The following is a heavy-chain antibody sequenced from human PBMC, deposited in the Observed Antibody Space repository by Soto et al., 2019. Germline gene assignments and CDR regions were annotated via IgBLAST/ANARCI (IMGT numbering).Heavy chain of an antibody. Sequence: SETLSLTCTVSGGSISSYYWSWIRQPPGKGLEWIGYIYYRGSTNYNPSLKSRVTISVDTAKNQFSLKLISVTAADTAVYYCASAGRGYCSGGSCYYGLYGMDVWGQGTKVTVSS. V-gene: IGHV4-59*12. D-gene: IGHD2-15*01. CDR2: IYYRGST. J-gene: IGHJ6*02. CDR1: GGSISSYY. CDR3: ASAGRGYCSGGSCYYGLYGMDV.